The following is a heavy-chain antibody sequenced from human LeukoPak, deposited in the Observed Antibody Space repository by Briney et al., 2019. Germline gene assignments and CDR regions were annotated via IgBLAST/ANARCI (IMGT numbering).Heavy chain of an antibody. Sequence: SETLSLTCTVSGGSISSSSYYWCWIRQPPGKGLDWIGSINYGGRSYYNPPLKVPLTISTDTSTNQFSLKLRSVTAADTAVYYCARQHSSSWSDWFDPWGQGTLVTVSS. J-gene: IGHJ5*02. CDR1: GGSISSSSYY. CDR3: ARQHSSSWSDWFDP. D-gene: IGHD6-13*01. CDR2: INYGGRS. V-gene: IGHV4-39*01.